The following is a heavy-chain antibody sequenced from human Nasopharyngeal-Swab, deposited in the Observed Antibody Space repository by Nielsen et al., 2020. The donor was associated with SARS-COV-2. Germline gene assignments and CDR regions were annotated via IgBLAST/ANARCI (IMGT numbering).Heavy chain of an antibody. J-gene: IGHJ4*02. V-gene: IGHV2-5*02. CDR3: AHSSSTAYYFDY. D-gene: IGHD6-13*01. CDR2: IYWDDDK. CDR1: GFSLSTSGVG. Sequence: SGPTLVKPTQTLTLTCTFSGFSLSTSGVGVGWIRQPPGKALEWLALIYWDDDKRYSPSLKSRLTTTKDTSKNQVVLTMTNMDPVDTAAYYCAHSSSTAYYFDYWGQGTLVTVSS.